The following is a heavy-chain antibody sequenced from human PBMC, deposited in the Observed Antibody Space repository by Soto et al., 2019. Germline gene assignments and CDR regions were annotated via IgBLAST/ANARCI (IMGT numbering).Heavy chain of an antibody. V-gene: IGHV1-18*01. Sequence: QVQLVQSGAEVKKPGASVTVSCKTSGYTFSNYGINWVRQAPGQGLEWMGWISGYNGNTNYAQTVQGRVTMTTDTSTGTVYMELRSLKSDDTAIYYCSRFIMVGGWFDPNYYHGMVVWGLGTTVTVSS. D-gene: IGHD6-19*01. CDR3: SRFIMVGGWFDPNYYHGMVV. CDR1: GYTFSNYG. CDR2: ISGYNGNT. J-gene: IGHJ6*02.